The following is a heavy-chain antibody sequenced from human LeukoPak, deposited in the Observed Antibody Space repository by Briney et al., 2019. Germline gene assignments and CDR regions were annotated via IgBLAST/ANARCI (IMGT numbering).Heavy chain of an antibody. J-gene: IGHJ4*02. Sequence: RASVKVSCKASGYTFTSYYMHWVRQAPGQGLEWMGIINPSGGSTSYAQKFQGRVTMTRDMSISTAYMELSRLRSDDTAVYYCARVRSTAAAGSFYFDYWGQGTLVTVSS. D-gene: IGHD6-13*01. CDR3: ARVRSTAAAGSFYFDY. CDR2: INPSGGST. CDR1: GYTFTSYY. V-gene: IGHV1-46*01.